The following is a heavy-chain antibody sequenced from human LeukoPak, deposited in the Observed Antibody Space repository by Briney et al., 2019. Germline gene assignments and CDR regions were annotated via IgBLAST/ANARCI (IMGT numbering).Heavy chain of an antibody. CDR3: ASCSEYYYDSSGPPVGAFDT. J-gene: IGHJ3*02. CDR1: GYTFTSYG. CDR2: ISAYNGNT. D-gene: IGHD3-22*01. Sequence: ASVKVTCKASGYTFTSYGISWVRQAPAQGLEWMGRISAYNGNTNYAQKLQGRVTMTTDTSTSTAYMELRSLRSDDTAVYYCASCSEYYYDSSGPPVGAFDTWGQGTMVTVSS. V-gene: IGHV1-18*01.